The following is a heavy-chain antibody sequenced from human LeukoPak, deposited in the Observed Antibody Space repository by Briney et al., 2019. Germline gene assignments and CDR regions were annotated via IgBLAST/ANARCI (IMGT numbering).Heavy chain of an antibody. V-gene: IGHV3-66*01. J-gene: IGHJ4*02. CDR1: GFTFTTYS. Sequence: PGGSLRLSCAVSGFTFTTYSMNWVRQAPGKGLEWVSVIYSGGNTYYADSVKGRFTISRDNSKNTLYLQMNSLRVEDTAVYSCARGCPFDYWGQGTLVTVSS. CDR3: ARGCPFDY. D-gene: IGHD4/OR15-4a*01. CDR2: IYSGGNT.